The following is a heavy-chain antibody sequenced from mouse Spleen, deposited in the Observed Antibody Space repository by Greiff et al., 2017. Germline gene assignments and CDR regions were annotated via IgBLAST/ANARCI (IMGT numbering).Heavy chain of an antibody. Sequence: EVQLQQSGPELVKPGASVKIPCKASGYTFTDYNMDWVKQSHGKSLEWIGDINPNNGGTIYNQKFKGKATLTVDKSSSTAYMERRSLTSEDTAVYYCARPPRPVVENWYFDVWGAGTTVTVSS. CDR2: INPNNGGT. J-gene: IGHJ1*01. V-gene: IGHV1-18*01. CDR1: GYTFTDYN. D-gene: IGHD1-1*01. CDR3: ARPPRPVVENWYFDV.